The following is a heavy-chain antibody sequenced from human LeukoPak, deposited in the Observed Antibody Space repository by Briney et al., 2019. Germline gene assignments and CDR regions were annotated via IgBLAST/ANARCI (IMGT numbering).Heavy chain of an antibody. CDR2: IILIFGTA. V-gene: IGHV1-69*13. Sequence: SVKVSCMASGGTFSSYAISWVRPAPGQGLGWMGGIILIFGTANYAQKFQGRVTITADESTSTAYMELSSLRSEDTAVYYCARDKRYCSSTSCYSLDYWGQGTLVTVSS. CDR1: GGTFSSYA. J-gene: IGHJ4*02. CDR3: ARDKRYCSSTSCYSLDY. D-gene: IGHD2-2*01.